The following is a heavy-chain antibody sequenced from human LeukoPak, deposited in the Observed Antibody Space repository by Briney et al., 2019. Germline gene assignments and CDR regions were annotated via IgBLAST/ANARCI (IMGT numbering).Heavy chain of an antibody. CDR1: GGSFSGYY. J-gene: IGHJ4*02. CDR2: INHSGST. V-gene: IGHV4-34*01. D-gene: IGHD6-13*01. Sequence: SETLSLTCAVYGGSFSGYYWSWIRQPPGKGLEWIGEINHSGSTNYNPSLKSRVTISVDTSKNQFSLKLSSVTAAATAVYYCERGASAAINYWGQGTLVTVSS. CDR3: ERGASAAINY.